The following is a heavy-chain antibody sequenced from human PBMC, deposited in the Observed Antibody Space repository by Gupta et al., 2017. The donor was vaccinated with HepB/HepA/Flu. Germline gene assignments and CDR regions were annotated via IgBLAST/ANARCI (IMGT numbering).Heavy chain of an antibody. Sequence: QVQLVESGGGVVQPGRSLRLSCAASGFTFSSSGMHWVHQAPGKGLEWVAVISYDGSNKYYADSVKGRFTISRDNSKNTLYLQMNSLRAEDTAVYYCAKANNHHYYGMDVWGQGTTVTVSS. J-gene: IGHJ6*02. CDR1: GFTFSSSG. D-gene: IGHD2-8*01. V-gene: IGHV3-30*18. CDR2: ISYDGSNK. CDR3: AKANNHHYYGMDV.